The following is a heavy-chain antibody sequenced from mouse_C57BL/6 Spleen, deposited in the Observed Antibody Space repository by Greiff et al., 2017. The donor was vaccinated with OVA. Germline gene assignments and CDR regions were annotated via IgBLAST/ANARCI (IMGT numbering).Heavy chain of an antibody. CDR1: GYTFTSYW. CDR2: IYPGSGST. Sequence: QVQLQQPGAELVKPGASVKMSCKASGYTFTSYWITWVKQRPGQGLEWIGDIYPGSGSTNYNEKFKSKATPTVDTSSSTAYMQLSSLTSEDSAVYYCAREAIRNYYAMDYWGQGTSVTVSS. CDR3: AREAIRNYYAMDY. J-gene: IGHJ4*01. V-gene: IGHV1-55*01.